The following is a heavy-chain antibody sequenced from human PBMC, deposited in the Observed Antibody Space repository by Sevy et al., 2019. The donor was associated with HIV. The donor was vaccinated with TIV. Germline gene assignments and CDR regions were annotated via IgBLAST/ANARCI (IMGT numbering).Heavy chain of an antibody. J-gene: IGHJ6*02. CDR1: GYSFTSYW. Sequence: GESLKISCKGSGYSFTSYWIGWVRQMPGKGLEWMGIIYPGDSDTRYSPSFQGQVTISADKSISTAYLQWSSLKASDTARYYGARGGGGGGRAQKGPYYYYGMDVWGQGTTVTVSS. V-gene: IGHV5-51*01. CDR3: ARGGGGGGRAQKGPYYYYGMDV. D-gene: IGHD3-16*01. CDR2: IYPGDSDT.